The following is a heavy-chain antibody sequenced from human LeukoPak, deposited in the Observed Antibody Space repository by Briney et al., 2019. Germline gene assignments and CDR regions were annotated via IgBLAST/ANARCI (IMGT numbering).Heavy chain of an antibody. CDR2: ISSGSSYI. CDR3: ARDSGSYYWPFSI. D-gene: IGHD1-26*01. Sequence: PGGSLRLSCAASGFTFSAYSMNWVRQAPGKGLEWVSSISSGSSYIYYADSMKGQFTISRDNAKNSLYLQMNSLRAEDTAVYYCARDSGSYYWPFSIWGQGTMVTVSS. CDR1: GFTFSAYS. V-gene: IGHV3-21*01. J-gene: IGHJ3*02.